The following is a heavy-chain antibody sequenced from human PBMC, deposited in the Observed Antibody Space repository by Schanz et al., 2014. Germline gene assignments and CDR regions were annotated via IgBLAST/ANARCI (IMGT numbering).Heavy chain of an antibody. CDR2: ISYSGST. CDR3: ARDTTWRIDL. CDR1: GDSISSGGYY. J-gene: IGHJ2*01. V-gene: IGHV4-31*03. D-gene: IGHD1-1*01. Sequence: QVQLQESGPGLVKPSQTLSLTCTFSGDSISSGGYYWSWIRQHPGKGLEWIGFISYSGSTYYNPSLKSRGTIEVEPTKTLSSQTLTSLTAADTAVYYCARDTTWRIDLWGRGTLVTVSS.